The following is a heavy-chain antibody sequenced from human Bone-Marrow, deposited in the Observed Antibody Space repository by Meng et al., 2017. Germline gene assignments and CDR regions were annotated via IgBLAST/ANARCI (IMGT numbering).Heavy chain of an antibody. J-gene: IGHJ4*02. CDR3: ARINPKDGY. V-gene: IGHV4-39*07. D-gene: IGHD5-24*01. CDR2: IYYSGHT. CDR1: GGSVSTSSHY. Sequence: GSLRLSCTVSGGSVSTSSHYWGWIRQPPGKGLEWIGTIYYSGHTYYNPSLKSRTTVSVDTSKNQFSLKLNSVTAADTAVYYCARINPKDGYWGQGTLVTVSS.